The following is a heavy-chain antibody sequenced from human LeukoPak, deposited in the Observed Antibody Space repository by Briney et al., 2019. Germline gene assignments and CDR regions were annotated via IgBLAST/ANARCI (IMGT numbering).Heavy chain of an antibody. D-gene: IGHD3-3*01. J-gene: IGHJ4*02. CDR2: ISTQSGDT. CDR1: GYTLTSYG. V-gene: IGHV1-18*01. Sequence: GASVKVSCKAFGYTLTSYGFNWMRQAPGQGLEWMGWISTQSGDTNYAQKVQGRLTLTADRSTNTAYMELRSLRSDDTAVYYCARDPYPMYYDFWSGYTPHFDYWGQGTLVTVSS. CDR3: ARDPYPMYYDFWSGYTPHFDY.